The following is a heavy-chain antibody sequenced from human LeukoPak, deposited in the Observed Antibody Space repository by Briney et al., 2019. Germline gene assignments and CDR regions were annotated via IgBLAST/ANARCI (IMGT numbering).Heavy chain of an antibody. Sequence: GGSLRLSCAASGFTLSNAGVTWVRQARGKGLEWGVRIGSKVDGGTPDYAAPVNGRFTISRDDSKNTLYLQMSSLKTEDTAVYYCATGIYPSSSFFFDYWGQGTLVTVS. CDR2: IGSKVDGGTP. J-gene: IGHJ4*02. V-gene: IGHV3-15*04. D-gene: IGHD6-6*01. CDR1: GFTLSNAG. CDR3: ATGIYPSSSFFFDY.